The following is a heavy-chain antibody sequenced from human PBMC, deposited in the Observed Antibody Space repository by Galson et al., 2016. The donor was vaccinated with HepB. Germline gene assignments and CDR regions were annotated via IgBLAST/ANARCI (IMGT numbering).Heavy chain of an antibody. D-gene: IGHD2-15*01. J-gene: IGHJ4*02. V-gene: IGHV3-33*01. CDR2: IWNDGSNQ. CDR1: GFIFSSYG. CDR3: ARDETYCSGGSCYDGQPFDY. Sequence: SLRLSCAASGFIFSSYGMHWVRQAPGKGLEWVAVIWNDGSNQYYVDSAKGRFTISRDDSKNTLYLQMNSLRAEDTAVYYCARDETYCSGGSCYDGQPFDYWGQGTLVTVSS.